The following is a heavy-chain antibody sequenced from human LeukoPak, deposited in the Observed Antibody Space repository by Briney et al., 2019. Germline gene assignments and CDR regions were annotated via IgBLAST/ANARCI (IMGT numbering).Heavy chain of an antibody. V-gene: IGHV3-23*01. CDR3: AVGRLRLGDQYYFDY. Sequence: PGGSLRLSCPAPGFTFSNYAMSWVRQAPGKGLEWVSAISGSGGNTYYADSVKGRFIISRDNSKNTLYLQMNSLRAEDTAVYYCAVGRLRLGDQYYFDYWGQGTLVTVSS. D-gene: IGHD3-16*01. CDR1: GFTFSNYA. J-gene: IGHJ4*02. CDR2: ISGSGGNT.